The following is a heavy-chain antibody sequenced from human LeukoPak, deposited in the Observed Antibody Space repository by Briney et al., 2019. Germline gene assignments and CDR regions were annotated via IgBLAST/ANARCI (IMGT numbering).Heavy chain of an antibody. Sequence: GGSLRLSCAASGFTFSSYAMSWVRQAPGKGLEWVSAISGSGGSTYYADSVKGRFTISRDNSKNTMYLQMNSLQAEDTAVYYCAKDYYDSSGYQGDAFDIWAQGTMVTVSS. CDR1: GFTFSSYA. J-gene: IGHJ3*02. CDR2: ISGSGGST. V-gene: IGHV3-23*01. D-gene: IGHD3-22*01. CDR3: AKDYYDSSGYQGDAFDI.